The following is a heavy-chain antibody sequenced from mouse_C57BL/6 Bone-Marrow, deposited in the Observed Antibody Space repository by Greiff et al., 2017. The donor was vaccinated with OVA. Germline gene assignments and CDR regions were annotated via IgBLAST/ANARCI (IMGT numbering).Heavy chain of an antibody. CDR1: GYTFTDYN. CDR3: ASYYDYDWGYFDV. Sequence: VQLQQSGPELVKPGASVKMSCKASGYTFTDYNMHWVKQSHGKSLEWIGYINPNNGGTSYNQKFKGKATLTVNKSSSTAYMELRSLTSEDSAVYDCASYYDYDWGYFDVWGTGTTVTVSS. J-gene: IGHJ1*03. D-gene: IGHD2-4*01. V-gene: IGHV1-22*01. CDR2: INPNNGGT.